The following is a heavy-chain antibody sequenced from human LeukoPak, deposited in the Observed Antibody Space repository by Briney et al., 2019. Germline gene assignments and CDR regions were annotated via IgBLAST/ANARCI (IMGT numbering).Heavy chain of an antibody. CDR1: GFTFSRYA. J-gene: IGHJ4*02. CDR3: ARDEDIVVVPGAIGFDY. D-gene: IGHD2-2*01. CDR2: ISYDGSNK. Sequence: PGGSLRLSCAASGFTFSRYAMHWVRQAPGKGLEWEAVISYDGSNKYYANSVKGRFTISRDNSKNTLYLQMNSLRAEDTAVYYCARDEDIVVVPGAIGFDYWGQGTLVTVSS. V-gene: IGHV3-30*04.